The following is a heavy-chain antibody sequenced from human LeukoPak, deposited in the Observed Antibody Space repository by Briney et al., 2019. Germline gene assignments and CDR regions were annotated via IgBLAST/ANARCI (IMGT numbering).Heavy chain of an antibody. Sequence: SETLSLTCTVSGGSISSGNYYWTWIRQPAGKGLEWIGRIYTSGSTNYNPSLKSRVTISVDTSKNQFSLKLSSVTAADTAVYYCARHASRTGGPGRYYFDYWGQGTLVTVSS. D-gene: IGHD2-8*02. CDR3: ARHASRTGGPGRYYFDY. J-gene: IGHJ4*02. CDR1: GGSISSGNYY. V-gene: IGHV4-61*02. CDR2: IYTSGST.